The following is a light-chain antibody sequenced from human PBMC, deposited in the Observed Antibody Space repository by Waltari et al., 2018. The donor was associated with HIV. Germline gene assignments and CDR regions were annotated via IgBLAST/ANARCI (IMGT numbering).Light chain of an antibody. Sequence: QSALTQPASVSGSPGQSITISCTGTESDIGLYDFDSWYQQHPDRAPQLIIFGVTSCLFGVSCRFSGSKSGNTASLTISGLQTEDEADYYCSSYTITKSLVFGGGTRLTVL. CDR3: SSYTITKSLV. V-gene: IGLV2-14*01. J-gene: IGLJ3*02. CDR2: GVT. CDR1: ESDIGLYDF.